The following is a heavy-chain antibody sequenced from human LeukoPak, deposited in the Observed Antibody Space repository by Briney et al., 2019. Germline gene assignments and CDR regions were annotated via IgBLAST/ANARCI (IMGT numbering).Heavy chain of an antibody. CDR2: ISGSGGST. V-gene: IGHV3-23*01. CDR1: GFTFSSHG. CDR3: AKDLAEDGFDP. Sequence: PGGSLRLSCAASGFTFSSHGMHWVRQAPGKGLEWVSAISGSGGSTYYADSVKGRFTISRDNSKNTLYLQMNSLRAEDTAVYYCAKDLAEDGFDPWGQGTLVTVSS. J-gene: IGHJ5*02.